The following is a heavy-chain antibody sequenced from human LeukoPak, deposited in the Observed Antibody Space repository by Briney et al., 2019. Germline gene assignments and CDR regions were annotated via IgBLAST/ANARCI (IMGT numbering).Heavy chain of an antibody. J-gene: IGHJ4*02. D-gene: IGHD2-21*01. CDR2: IKQDGSEK. Sequence: PGGSLRLSCAATGFTFSSYWRSWVRQAPGKGLEWVANIKQDGSEKYYVDSVKGRFTISRDNAKNSLYLQMNSLRAEDTALYYCAKGIVGGYGETSDYWGQGTLVTVSS. CDR3: AKGIVGGYGETSDY. V-gene: IGHV3-7*03. CDR1: GFTFSSYW.